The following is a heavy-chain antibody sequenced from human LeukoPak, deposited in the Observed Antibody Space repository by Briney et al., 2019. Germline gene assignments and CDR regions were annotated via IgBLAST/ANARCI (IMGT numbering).Heavy chain of an antibody. Sequence: GESLKISCKGSGYSFTSYWIGWVRQMPGKGLEWMGIIYPGDSDTRYSPSFQGQVTISADKSISTAYLQWSSLKASDTAMYYCARLNNAAGTGYYYGMDVWGQGTTVTVSS. J-gene: IGHJ6*02. V-gene: IGHV5-51*01. D-gene: IGHD6-19*01. CDR3: ARLNNAAGTGYYYGMDV. CDR2: IYPGDSDT. CDR1: GYSFTSYW.